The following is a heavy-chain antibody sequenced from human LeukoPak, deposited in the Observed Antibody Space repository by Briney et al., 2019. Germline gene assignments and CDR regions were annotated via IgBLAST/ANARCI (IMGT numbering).Heavy chain of an antibody. J-gene: IGHJ4*02. V-gene: IGHV1-18*01. CDR1: GYTFTSYG. D-gene: IGHD3/OR15-3a*01. Sequence: ASVKVSCKASGYTFTSYGISWVRQAPGQGLEWMGWISAYNGNTNYAQKLQGRVTMTTDTSTSTAYMELRSLRSDDTAVYYCASSSGTGYYGGDYYFDYWGQGTLVTVSS. CDR3: ASSSGTGYYGGDYYFDY. CDR2: ISAYNGNT.